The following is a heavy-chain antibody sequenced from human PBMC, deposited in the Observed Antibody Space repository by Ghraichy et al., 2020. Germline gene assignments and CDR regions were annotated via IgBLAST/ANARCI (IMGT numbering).Heavy chain of an antibody. D-gene: IGHD1-20*01. CDR3: ARSINGAPSI. Sequence: GESLNISCAASGFTVSDYYINWVRPAPGGGPEWVSVIYGGDSTYYVDSVKGRFTIARDNSQNTVYLHINSLIHEDTAVYYCARSINGAPSIWGQGSLVTVSS. CDR1: GFTVSDYY. V-gene: IGHV3-53*01. CDR2: IYGGDST. J-gene: IGHJ4*02.